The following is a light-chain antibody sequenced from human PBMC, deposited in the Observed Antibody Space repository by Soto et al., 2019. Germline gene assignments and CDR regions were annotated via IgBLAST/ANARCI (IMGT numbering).Light chain of an antibody. Sequence: AIHMTQSPSSLSASVGDRVTITCRASQDIRNDLGWYQQKPGKAPKLLIYDGSKLQSGVPSRFSGSVSGTDFTLTISSLQPEDFATYYCLQYYNYPRTFGQGTKVDIK. CDR1: QDIRND. J-gene: IGKJ1*01. CDR2: DGS. CDR3: LQYYNYPRT. V-gene: IGKV1-6*01.